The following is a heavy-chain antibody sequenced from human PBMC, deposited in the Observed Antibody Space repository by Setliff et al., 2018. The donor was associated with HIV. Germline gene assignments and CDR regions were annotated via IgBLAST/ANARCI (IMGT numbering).Heavy chain of an antibody. CDR2: ISGYNGNT. CDR3: ATEFPLSSPYYYDSSGYYY. D-gene: IGHD3-22*01. V-gene: IGHV1-18*01. Sequence: ASVKVSCKASGYTFTAYGINWVRQAPGLGLERMGWISGYNGNTEYAQKFQGRVTMTRDTSTSTAYMEVRSLRSEDTAVYYCATEFPLSSPYYYDSSGYYYWGQGTLVTVSS. CDR1: GYTFTAYG. J-gene: IGHJ4*02.